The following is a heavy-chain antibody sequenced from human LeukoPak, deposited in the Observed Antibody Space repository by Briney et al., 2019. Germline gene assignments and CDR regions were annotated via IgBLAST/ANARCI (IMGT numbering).Heavy chain of an antibody. CDR3: QCVAGTRLDY. CDR1: GVTFSHAW. Sequence: GGSLRLSCAASGVTFSHAWMSWVCQAPGRGLEWVGRIKSKSDGGTTDYAAPVKGRFTISREDSKNTLYLQMNRQTNERTPVSYCQCVAGTRLDYWGQGTLVTVSS. V-gene: IGHV3-15*01. D-gene: IGHD6-19*01. J-gene: IGHJ4*02. CDR2: IKSKSDGGTT.